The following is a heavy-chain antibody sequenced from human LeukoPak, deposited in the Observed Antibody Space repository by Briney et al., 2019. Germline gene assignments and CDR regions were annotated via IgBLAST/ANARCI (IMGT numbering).Heavy chain of an antibody. CDR3: ARLQGGRSGYYPFNQ. Sequence: PSETLSLTCAVYGGSFSGYYWSWIRQPPGKGLEWIGEINHSGSTNYNPSLKSRVTISVDTSKNQFSLKLSSVTAADTAVYYCARLQGGRSGYYPFNQWGQGTLVTVSS. D-gene: IGHD3-22*01. V-gene: IGHV4-34*01. CDR2: INHSGST. CDR1: GGSFSGYY. J-gene: IGHJ4*02.